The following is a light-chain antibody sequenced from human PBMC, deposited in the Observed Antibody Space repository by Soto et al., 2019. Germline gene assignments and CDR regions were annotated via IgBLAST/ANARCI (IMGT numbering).Light chain of an antibody. CDR2: DAS. Sequence: EIVLTQSPATPSLSPGERATLSCRASQSVSSYLAWYQQKPGQAPRLLIYDASNRATGIPARFSGSGSGTDFTLTISSLEPEDFAVYYCQQGLTFGGGTKVEIK. CDR1: QSVSSY. J-gene: IGKJ4*01. CDR3: QQGLT. V-gene: IGKV3-11*01.